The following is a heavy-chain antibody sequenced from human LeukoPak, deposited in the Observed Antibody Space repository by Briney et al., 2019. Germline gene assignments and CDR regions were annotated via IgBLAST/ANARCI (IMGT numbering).Heavy chain of an antibody. Sequence: SETLSLTCAVSGGSISSSNWWSWVRQPPGKGLEWIGEIYHSGRTNYNPSLKSRDTISVDKSKNQFSLKLSSVTAADTAVYYCARDYYGSGSNPRSYYYYYMDVWGKGTTVTISS. CDR1: GGSISSSNW. V-gene: IGHV4-4*02. D-gene: IGHD3-10*01. CDR3: ARDYYGSGSNPRSYYYYYMDV. J-gene: IGHJ6*03. CDR2: IYHSGRT.